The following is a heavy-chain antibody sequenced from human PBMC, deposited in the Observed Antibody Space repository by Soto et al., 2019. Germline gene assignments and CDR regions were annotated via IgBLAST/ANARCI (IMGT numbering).Heavy chain of an antibody. V-gene: IGHV3-21*01. J-gene: IGHJ5*02. CDR3: ARGEYSSSGPLGWFDP. CDR2: ISSSSSYI. Sequence: GGSLRLSCAASGFTFSSYSMNWVRQAPGKGLEWVSSISSSSSYIYYADSVKGRFTISRDNAKNSLYLQMNSLRAEDTAVYYCARGEYSSSGPLGWFDPWGQGTLVTVSS. CDR1: GFTFSSYS. D-gene: IGHD6-6*01.